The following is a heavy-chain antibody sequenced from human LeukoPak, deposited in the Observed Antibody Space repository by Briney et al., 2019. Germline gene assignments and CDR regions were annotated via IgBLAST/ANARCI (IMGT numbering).Heavy chain of an antibody. Sequence: SETLSLTCTVSGGSISSGSYYWSWIRQPAGKGLEWIGRIYTSGSTNYNPSLKSRVTISVDTSKNQFSLKLSSVTAADTAVYYCARDQKYYYDSSGNFWGQGTMVTVSS. CDR1: GGSISSGSYY. V-gene: IGHV4-61*02. CDR3: ARDQKYYYDSSGNF. CDR2: IYTSGST. J-gene: IGHJ3*01. D-gene: IGHD3-22*01.